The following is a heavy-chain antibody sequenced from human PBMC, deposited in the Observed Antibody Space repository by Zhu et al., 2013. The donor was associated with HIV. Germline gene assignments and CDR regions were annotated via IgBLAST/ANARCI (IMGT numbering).Heavy chain of an antibody. CDR1: GYTFTAYY. D-gene: IGHD3-3*01. CDR3: ARDQGGPRETYDFWSGYYTGDAFDY. V-gene: IGHV1-2*02. CDR2: INPNSGDT. J-gene: IGHJ3*02. Sequence: QVQLVQSGAEVKKPGASVKVSCKASGYTFTAYYIHWVRQDPGQGLGWMGWINPNSGDTNYAQNFQGRVTMTRDTSISTAYMELSRLRSDDTAVYYCARDQGGPRETYDFWSGYYTGDAFDYLGPRDKWSPSL.